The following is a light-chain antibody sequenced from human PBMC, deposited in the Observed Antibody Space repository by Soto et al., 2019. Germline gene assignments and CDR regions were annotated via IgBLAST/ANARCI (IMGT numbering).Light chain of an antibody. V-gene: IGKV1-39*01. CDR1: ESITNK. Sequence: DIQMTQSPSSLSASVGDRVTLTCRASESITNKLNWYQQKPGKAPTLLIYAASTLQSGGTSRFSGGGSGTEFTLPISSLQPEDFTTYYFQQTYSTPPGAFGQGTKVEFK. J-gene: IGKJ1*01. CDR3: QQTYSTPPGA. CDR2: AAS.